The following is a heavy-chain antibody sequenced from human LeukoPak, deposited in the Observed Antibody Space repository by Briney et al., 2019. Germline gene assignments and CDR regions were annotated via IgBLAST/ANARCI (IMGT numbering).Heavy chain of an antibody. CDR3: TTDGGYYDYVWGSQTFDY. J-gene: IGHJ4*02. CDR1: GFTFRDAW. CDR2: IKSIGSGGTT. Sequence: PGGSLRLSCAASGFTFRDAWMSWVRQVPGRGLEWVARIKSIGSGGTTDYPAPVKGRFTISRDDSKNTLYLQMNSLKTEDTAVYYCTTDGGYYDYVWGSQTFDYWGQGTLVTVSS. D-gene: IGHD3-16*01. V-gene: IGHV3-15*01.